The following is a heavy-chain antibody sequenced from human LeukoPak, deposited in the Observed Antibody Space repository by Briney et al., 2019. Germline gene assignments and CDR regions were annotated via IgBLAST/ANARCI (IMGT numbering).Heavy chain of an antibody. V-gene: IGHV3-64*01. CDR1: GFTFSSYA. J-gene: IGHJ4*02. CDR3: AKDWNRLIDY. Sequence: GGSLRLSCVASGFTFSSYAMHWVRQTPGKGLEYVSGINSNGGSTHYANSVKGRFTISRDNSKHTLCLQMGSLRTEDTAVYYCAKDWNRLIDYWGQGTLVTVSS. CDR2: INSNGGST. D-gene: IGHD1-1*01.